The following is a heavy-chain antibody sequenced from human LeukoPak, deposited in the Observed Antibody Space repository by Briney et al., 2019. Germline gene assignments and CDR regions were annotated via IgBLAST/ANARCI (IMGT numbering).Heavy chain of an antibody. CDR2: ISGRGASK. CDR1: GLTFNNYA. CDR3: ARGDDSSGYLSYFDY. J-gene: IGHJ4*02. D-gene: IGHD3-22*01. V-gene: IGHV3-23*01. Sequence: GGSLRLSCAVSGLTFNNYAMSWVRQAPGKGLEWVSGISGRGASKYYADSVKGRFTISRDNSKNTLYLQMNSLRAEDTAVYYCARGDDSSGYLSYFDYWGQGTLVTVSS.